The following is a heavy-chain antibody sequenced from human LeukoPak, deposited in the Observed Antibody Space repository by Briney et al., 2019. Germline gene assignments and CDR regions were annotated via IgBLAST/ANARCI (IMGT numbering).Heavy chain of an antibody. J-gene: IGHJ4*02. CDR3: ARVGRFLDWLLEGFDY. V-gene: IGHV4-30-4*08. Sequence: PSQTLSLTCTVSGGSISSGDYYWRWLRQPPGRGLEWFGYFYYSGSTYYNPSLKSRVTISVDTSKNQFSLKLSSVTAADTAVYYCARVGRFLDWLLEGFDYWGQGTLVTVSS. CDR1: GGSISSGDYY. D-gene: IGHD3/OR15-3a*01. CDR2: FYYSGST.